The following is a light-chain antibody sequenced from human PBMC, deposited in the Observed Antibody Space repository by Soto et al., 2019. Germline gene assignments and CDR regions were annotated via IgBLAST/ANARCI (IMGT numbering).Light chain of an antibody. CDR3: SSYTTGTTLIV. V-gene: IGLV2-14*01. CDR2: EVN. J-gene: IGLJ2*01. Sequence: QSALTQPASVSGSPGQSITISCTGTSRDIGGYNYVSWYQQHPGKAPKLMIYEVNNRPSGISNRFSGSKSGNTASLTISGLQAEDEADYYCSSYTTGTTLIVFGGGPKLTVL. CDR1: SRDIGGYNY.